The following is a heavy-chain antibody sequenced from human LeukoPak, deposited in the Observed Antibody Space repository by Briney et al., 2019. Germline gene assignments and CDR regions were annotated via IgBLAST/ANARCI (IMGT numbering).Heavy chain of an antibody. CDR3: ATAGCSSTSCHLSQYYFDY. J-gene: IGHJ4*02. V-gene: IGHV1-69*06. D-gene: IGHD2-2*01. Sequence: SVKVSCTASGGTFSSYAISWVRQAPGQGLEWMGGIIPIFGTANYAQKFQGRVTMTEDTSTDTAYMGLSSLRSEDTAVYYCATAGCSSTSCHLSQYYFDYWGQGTLVTVSS. CDR1: GGTFSSYA. CDR2: IIPIFGTA.